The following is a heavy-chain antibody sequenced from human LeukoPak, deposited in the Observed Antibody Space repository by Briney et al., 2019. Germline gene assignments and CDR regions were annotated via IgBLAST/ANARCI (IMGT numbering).Heavy chain of an antibody. V-gene: IGHV3-23*01. Sequence: GGSLRLSCAASGFTFSSYAMSWVRQAPGKGLEWVSGISGSGGSTYLADSVKGRFTISRDNSKNTLYLQMNSLRADDTAVYYCAKDRPTVYSSSWLHFLDSWGQGTLVTVSS. CDR3: AKDRPTVYSSSWLHFLDS. J-gene: IGHJ4*02. CDR1: GFTFSSYA. D-gene: IGHD6-13*01. CDR2: ISGSGGST.